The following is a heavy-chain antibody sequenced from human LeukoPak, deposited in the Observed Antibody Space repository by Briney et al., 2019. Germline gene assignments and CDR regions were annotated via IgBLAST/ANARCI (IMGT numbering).Heavy chain of an antibody. CDR2: IYYSGST. V-gene: IGHV4-59*01. Sequence: SETLSLTCTVSGGSISSYYWSWIRQPPGKGLEWIGYIYYSGSTNYNPSLKSRVTISVDTSKNQSSLKLSSVTAADTAVYYCARGISLHSGYDWGFDPWGQGTLVTVSS. CDR3: ARGISLHSGYDWGFDP. D-gene: IGHD5-12*01. J-gene: IGHJ5*02. CDR1: GGSISSYY.